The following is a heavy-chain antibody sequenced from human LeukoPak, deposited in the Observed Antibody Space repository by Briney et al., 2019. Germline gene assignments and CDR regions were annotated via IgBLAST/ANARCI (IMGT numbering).Heavy chain of an antibody. Sequence: SETLSLTCTVSGGSISSGGYYWSWIRQHPGKGLEWIGYIYYSGSTYYNPSLKSRVTISVDTSENQFSLKLSSVTAADTAVYYCAREAVRGPNYFDYWGQGTLVTVSS. D-gene: IGHD3-16*01. CDR1: GGSISSGGYY. V-gene: IGHV4-31*03. J-gene: IGHJ4*02. CDR3: AREAVRGPNYFDY. CDR2: IYYSGST.